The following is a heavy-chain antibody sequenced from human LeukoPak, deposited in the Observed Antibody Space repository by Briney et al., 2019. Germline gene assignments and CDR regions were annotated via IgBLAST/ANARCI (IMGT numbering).Heavy chain of an antibody. CDR3: ARGLGYYDSRFNYYYGMDV. D-gene: IGHD3-22*01. Sequence: ASVKVSCKASGYTFTSYDINWVRQATGQGLEWMGWMNPNSGNTGYAQKFQGRVTMTRNTSISTAYMELSSLRSEDTAVYYCARGLGYYDSRFNYYYGMDVWGQGTTVTVSS. V-gene: IGHV1-8*01. CDR1: GYTFTSYD. J-gene: IGHJ6*02. CDR2: MNPNSGNT.